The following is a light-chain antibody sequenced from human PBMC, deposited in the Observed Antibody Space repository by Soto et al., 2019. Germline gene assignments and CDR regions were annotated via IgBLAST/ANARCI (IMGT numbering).Light chain of an antibody. Sequence: EIVMTQSPATLSVSPGERATLSCRASQSVSSNLAWYQQKPGQAPTLLIYGASARATGIPVRFSGSRSGTEFTLTISSLQSEDFAVYYCQQRSNWPLTFGGGTKVEIK. CDR1: QSVSSN. J-gene: IGKJ4*01. V-gene: IGKV3-15*01. CDR2: GAS. CDR3: QQRSNWPLT.